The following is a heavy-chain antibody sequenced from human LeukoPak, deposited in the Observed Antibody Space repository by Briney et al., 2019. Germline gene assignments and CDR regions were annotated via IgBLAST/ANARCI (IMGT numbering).Heavy chain of an antibody. CDR2: IYHSGST. V-gene: IGHV4-38-2*02. CDR1: GYSIYSRYY. D-gene: IGHD3-10*01. CDR3: ARDEVVRGEVEY. Sequence: SETLSLTCAVSGYSIYSRYYWVWIRQPPGKGLEWIGSIYHSGSTYYNPSLKSRVTMSVDTSKNQFSLRLSSVTAADTAVYYCARDEVVRGEVEYWGQGTLVTVSS. J-gene: IGHJ4*02.